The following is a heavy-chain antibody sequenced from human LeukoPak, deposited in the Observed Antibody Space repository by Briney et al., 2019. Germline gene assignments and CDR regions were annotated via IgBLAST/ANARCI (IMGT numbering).Heavy chain of an antibody. V-gene: IGHV1-69*13. CDR2: IIPIFGTA. CDR3: ARAVGTRYHTSYYYCGMDV. CDR1: GGTFSSYA. Sequence: GASVKVSCKASGGTFSSYAISWVRQAPGQGLEWMGGIIPIFGTANYAQKFQGRVTITADESTSTAYMELSSLRSEDTAVYYCARAVGTRYHTSYYYCGMDVWGKGTTVTVSS. D-gene: IGHD3/OR15-3a*01. J-gene: IGHJ6*04.